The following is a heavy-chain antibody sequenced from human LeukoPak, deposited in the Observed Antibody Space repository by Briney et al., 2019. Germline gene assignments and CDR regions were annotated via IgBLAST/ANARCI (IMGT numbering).Heavy chain of an antibody. J-gene: IGHJ6*03. V-gene: IGHV4-61*02. CDR2: IFTSGST. CDR3: AREGKITMVRGVIRYYCMDV. CDR1: GGSISSGSYY. Sequence: PSQTLSLTCTVSGGSISSGSYYWSWIRQPAGKGLEWIGRIFTSGSTKYNPSLKSRVTISVDTSKNQFSLKLSSVTAADTAVYYCAREGKITMVRGVIRYYCMDVWGKGTTVTISS. D-gene: IGHD3-10*01.